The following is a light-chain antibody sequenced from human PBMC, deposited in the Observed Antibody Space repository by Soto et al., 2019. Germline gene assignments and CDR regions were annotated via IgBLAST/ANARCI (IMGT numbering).Light chain of an antibody. J-gene: IGLJ1*01. CDR3: SSKRYSSTFFV. CDR1: SSDVGAYNY. CDR2: EVT. Sequence: QSVLTQPASVSGSPGQSITISCTGTSSDVGAYNYVSWYQHHPGKVPKLLIYEVTNRPSGVSDRFSGSKSGNTASLTISGLQAEDESDYYCSSKRYSSTFFVFGTGTKSPS. V-gene: IGLV2-14*01.